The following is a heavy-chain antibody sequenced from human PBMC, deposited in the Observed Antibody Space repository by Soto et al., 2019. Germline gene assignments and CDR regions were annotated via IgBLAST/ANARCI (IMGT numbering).Heavy chain of an antibody. CDR2: IIPILGIA. V-gene: IGHV1-69*02. J-gene: IGHJ2*01. CDR1: GGTFSSYT. CDR3: ARVVGYYDSSGYYFWYFDL. Sequence: SVKVSCKASGGTFSSYTISWVRQAPGQGLEWMGRIIPILGIANYAQKFQGRVTITADKSTSTAYMELSSLRSENTAMYYCARVVGYYDSSGYYFWYFDLWGRGTLVTVSS. D-gene: IGHD3-22*01.